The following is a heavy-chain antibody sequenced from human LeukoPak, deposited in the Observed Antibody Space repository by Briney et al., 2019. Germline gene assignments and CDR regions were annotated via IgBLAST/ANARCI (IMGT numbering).Heavy chain of an antibody. CDR3: AKDMGTGTTSIPWFDP. V-gene: IGHV3-33*06. CDR2: IWYDGSNK. CDR1: GFTFSSYG. Sequence: GGSLRLSCAASGFTFSSYGMHWVRQAPGKGLEWVAAIWYDGSNKYYADSVKGRFTISRDNSKNTLYLQMNSLRAEDTAVYYCAKDMGTGTTSIPWFDPWGQGTLVTVSS. J-gene: IGHJ5*02. D-gene: IGHD1-7*01.